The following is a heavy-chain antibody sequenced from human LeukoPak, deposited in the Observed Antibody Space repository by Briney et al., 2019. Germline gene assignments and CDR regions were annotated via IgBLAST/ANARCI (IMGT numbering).Heavy chain of an antibody. D-gene: IGHD1-26*01. J-gene: IGHJ3*02. V-gene: IGHV1-2*02. CDR2: INPNSGGT. CDR3: ARGGAGDHPLGAFDI. Sequence: ASVKVSCKVSGYTLTGYYIDWVRQAPGQGLEWMGWINPNSGGTNYAQKFQGRVTMTRDTSISTAYMELSRLRSDDTAVYYCARGGAGDHPLGAFDIRGQGTMVTVSS. CDR1: GYTLTGYY.